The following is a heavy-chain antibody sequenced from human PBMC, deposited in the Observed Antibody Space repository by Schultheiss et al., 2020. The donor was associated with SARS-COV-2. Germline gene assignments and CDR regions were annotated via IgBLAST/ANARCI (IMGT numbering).Heavy chain of an antibody. J-gene: IGHJ3*02. D-gene: IGHD4-23*01. V-gene: IGHV4-30-4*07. CDR1: GGSISSGGYS. CDR3: ARDSIRLDYGGSFGPFDI. CDR2: IYYSGRT. Sequence: SETLSLTCAVSGGSISSGGYSWSWIRQPPGQGLEWIGYIYYSGRTYYNPSLKSRVTISVDTSKNQFSLKLSSVTAADTAVYYCARDSIRLDYGGSFGPFDIWGQGTMVTVSS.